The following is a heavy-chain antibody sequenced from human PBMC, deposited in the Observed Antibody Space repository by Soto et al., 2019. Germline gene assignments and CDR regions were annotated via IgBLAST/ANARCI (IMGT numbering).Heavy chain of an antibody. CDR1: GYTFTGYY. D-gene: IGHD3-10*01. CDR3: ATGTLWFGELPDAFDI. CDR2: INPNSGGT. V-gene: IGHV1-2*04. Sequence: ASVKVSCKASGYTFTGYYMHWVRQAPGQGLEWMGWINPNSGGTNYAQKFQGWVTMTRDTSISTAYMELSSLRSEDTAVYYCATGTLWFGELPDAFDIWGQGTMVTVSS. J-gene: IGHJ3*02.